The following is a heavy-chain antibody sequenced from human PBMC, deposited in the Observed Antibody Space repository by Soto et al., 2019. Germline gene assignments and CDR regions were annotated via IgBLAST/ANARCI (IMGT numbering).Heavy chain of an antibody. D-gene: IGHD2-15*01. CDR3: AMDLALYCSGGSCYWGWFAP. J-gene: IGHJ5*02. CDR1: GFTFSSYG. V-gene: IGHV3-33*01. CDR2: IWYDGSNK. Sequence: QVQLVESGGAVVQPGRSLRLSCAASGFTFSSYGMHWVRQAPGKGLEWVAVIWYDGSNKYYADSVKGLFTISRDNFKSTLYMEMNSRGAGDTAVNYCAMDLALYCSGGSCYWGWFAPWGQGSLDTVSS.